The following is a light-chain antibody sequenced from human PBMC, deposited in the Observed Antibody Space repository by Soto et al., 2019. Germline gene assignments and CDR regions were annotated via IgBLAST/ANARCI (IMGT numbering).Light chain of an antibody. CDR3: CSYAGGSRYV. J-gene: IGLJ1*01. Sequence: QSALTQPASVSGSDGQSITISCTGSSSDVGSYNHVSWYQQRPGKAPKFMIYEGNKRPSGVPNRFSGSKSGNTASLTISGLQGDDEADYYCCSYAGGSRYVFGTGTKVTVL. V-gene: IGLV2-23*01. CDR2: EGN. CDR1: SSDVGSYNH.